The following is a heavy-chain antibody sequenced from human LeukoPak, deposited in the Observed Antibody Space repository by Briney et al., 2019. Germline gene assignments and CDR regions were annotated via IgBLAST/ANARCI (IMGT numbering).Heavy chain of an antibody. CDR2: INPNSGGT. CDR1: GYTFTGYY. D-gene: IGHD6-13*01. Sequence: ASVKVSCKASGYTFTGYYMHWVGQAPGQGLEWMGWINPNSGGTNYAQRFQGRVTMTRDTSISTAYMELSRLRSDDTAVYYCARGIFPGIAAAGFDPWGQGTLVTVSS. V-gene: IGHV1-2*02. J-gene: IGHJ5*02. CDR3: ARGIFPGIAAAGFDP.